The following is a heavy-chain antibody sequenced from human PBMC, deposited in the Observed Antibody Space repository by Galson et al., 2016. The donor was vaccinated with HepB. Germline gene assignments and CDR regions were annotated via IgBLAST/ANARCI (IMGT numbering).Heavy chain of an antibody. J-gene: IGHJ5*02. CDR2: INPNTGTP. Sequence: SVKVSCKGSGYTFTTYPIIWVRQAPGQGLEYMGWINPNTGTPTYAQGFTGRVVFSLDTSASTAYLEITTLKTEDTAVYFCATYPPPPIRTCFDPWGQGTLVTVSS. D-gene: IGHD1/OR15-1a*01. CDR1: GYTFTTYP. CDR3: ATYPPPPIRTCFDP. V-gene: IGHV7-4-1*02.